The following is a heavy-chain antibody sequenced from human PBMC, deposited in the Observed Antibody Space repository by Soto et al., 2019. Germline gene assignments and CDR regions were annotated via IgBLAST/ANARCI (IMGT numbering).Heavy chain of an antibody. CDR3: ARFVGAMVRGGRSSLFERGV. D-gene: IGHD3-10*01. CDR2: IIPTFGTG. V-gene: IGHV1-69*01. CDR1: GGTFNNYA. Sequence: QVLLVQSGPEVKKPGSSVKVSCKASGGTFNNYAINWVRQAPGKGLEWMGGIIPTFGTGNHAQKFQGRVTITADESTTTAYMEHNSLRSEDTAILIFARFVGAMVRGGRSSLFERGVWCQWNTVSVS. J-gene: IGHJ6*02.